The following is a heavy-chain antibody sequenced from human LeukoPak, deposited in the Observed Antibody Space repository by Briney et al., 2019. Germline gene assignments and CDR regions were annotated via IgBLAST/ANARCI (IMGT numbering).Heavy chain of an antibody. J-gene: IGHJ4*02. D-gene: IGHD2-15*01. Sequence: GGSLRLSRVASGFTFSNYWMSWVRQAPGKGLEWVANIKQDGSEQYYVDSVKGRFTVSRDNAKNSLHLQMNGLRAEDTAVYYCATDSPYDYWGQGTLVTVSS. CDR2: IKQDGSEQ. V-gene: IGHV3-7*01. CDR1: GFTFSNYW. CDR3: ATDSPYDY.